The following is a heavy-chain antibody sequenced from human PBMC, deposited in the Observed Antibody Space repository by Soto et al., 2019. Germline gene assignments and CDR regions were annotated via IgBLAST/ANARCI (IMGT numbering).Heavy chain of an antibody. V-gene: IGHV3-30*18. CDR2: ISYDGSNK. CDR3: AKDGPSVNTFLGPLDY. CDR1: GFTFSRYG. J-gene: IGHJ4*02. D-gene: IGHD3-16*01. Sequence: VGSLRLSFAASGFTFSRYGLHWARHAPGKRLACVEVISYDGSNKHYADSVQGRFTISRDNSKHTLYLQMNSLRAQDTAVHYCAKDGPSVNTFLGPLDYGGQRTLVTVSS.